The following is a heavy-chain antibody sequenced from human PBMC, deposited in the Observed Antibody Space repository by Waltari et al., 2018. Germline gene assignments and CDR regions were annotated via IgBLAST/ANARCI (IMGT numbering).Heavy chain of an antibody. J-gene: IGHJ4*02. D-gene: IGHD1-7*01. Sequence: QVQLVESGGGVVQPGRSLKLSCDGSGFTFNDFSFHWIRPAPGKGQEWMALTSYDGSNYYYADAGKGRFTISRDNSKNMLYLQISSLRSEDTAVYYCARDASRTFDLWGQGTLVTVSS. V-gene: IGHV3-30*15. CDR2: TSYDGSNY. CDR3: ARDASRTFDL. CDR1: GFTFNDFS.